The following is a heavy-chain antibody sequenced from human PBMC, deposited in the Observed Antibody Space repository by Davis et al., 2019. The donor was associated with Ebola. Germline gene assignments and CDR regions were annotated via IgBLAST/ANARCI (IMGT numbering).Heavy chain of an antibody. V-gene: IGHV1-18*04. D-gene: IGHD6-13*01. J-gene: IGHJ4*02. CDR3: ARDSYSSSWYGY. Sequence: AASVKVSCKGSGYSFTSYWIGWARQAPGQGLEWMGWISAYNGNTNYAQKLQGRVTMTTDTSTSTAYMELRSLRSDDTAVYYCARDSYSSSWYGYWGQGTLVTVSS. CDR2: ISAYNGNT. CDR1: GYSFTSYW.